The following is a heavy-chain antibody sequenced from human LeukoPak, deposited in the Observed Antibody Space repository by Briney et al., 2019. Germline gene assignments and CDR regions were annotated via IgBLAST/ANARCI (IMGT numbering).Heavy chain of an antibody. Sequence: GALRLSCAASGFTFSSYAMSWVRPAPGKGLEWVSAISGSGGSTYYADSVKGRFTISRDNAKNSLYLQMNTLRAEDTAVYFCARGWELPDDAFDIWGQGTMVTVSS. CDR1: GFTFSSYA. CDR3: ARGWELPDDAFDI. CDR2: ISGSGGST. D-gene: IGHD1-26*01. J-gene: IGHJ3*02. V-gene: IGHV3-23*01.